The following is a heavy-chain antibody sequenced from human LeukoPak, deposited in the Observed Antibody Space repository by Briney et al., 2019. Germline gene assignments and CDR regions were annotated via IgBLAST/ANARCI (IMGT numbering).Heavy chain of an antibody. CDR2: ISAYNGNT. V-gene: IGHV1-18*04. Sequence: ASVKVSCRASGYTFSSYGISWVRQAPGQGPEWMGWISAYNGNTNYAQNFQGRVTMTTDTSTSTAYMELRSLRSDDTAVYYCARDLGAADTLSLFDYWGQGTLVTVSS. CDR3: ARDLGAADTLSLFDY. J-gene: IGHJ4*02. CDR1: GYTFSSYG. D-gene: IGHD6-13*01.